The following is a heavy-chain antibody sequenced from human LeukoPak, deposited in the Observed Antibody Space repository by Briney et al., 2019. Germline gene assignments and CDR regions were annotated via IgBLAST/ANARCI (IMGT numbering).Heavy chain of an antibody. CDR1: GFTFSSYG. Sequence: GGSLRLSCAASGFTFSSYGMHWVRQAPGKGLEWVAVISYDGSNKYYADSVKGRFTISRDNAKNSLYLQMNSLRAEDTAVYYCARDFGTYYMDVWGKGTTVTISS. CDR3: ARDFGTYYMDV. CDR2: ISYDGSNK. J-gene: IGHJ6*03. V-gene: IGHV3-30*03. D-gene: IGHD1-1*01.